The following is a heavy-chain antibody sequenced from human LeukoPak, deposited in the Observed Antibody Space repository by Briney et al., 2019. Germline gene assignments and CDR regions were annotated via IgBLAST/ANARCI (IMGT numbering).Heavy chain of an antibody. V-gene: IGHV4-39*01. CDR3: AASGYSTRWYYYDF. CDR1: GGSISSSSYY. J-gene: IGHJ4*02. CDR2: IYYSGSS. D-gene: IGHD2-8*01. Sequence: SETLSLTCTVSGGSISSSSYYWGWIRQPPGKGLEWIGSIYYSGSSYYTPSLKSRLTISVDTSKDQFSLKQTSVTAADTAVYYCAASGYSTRWYYYDFWGQGTLVTVSS.